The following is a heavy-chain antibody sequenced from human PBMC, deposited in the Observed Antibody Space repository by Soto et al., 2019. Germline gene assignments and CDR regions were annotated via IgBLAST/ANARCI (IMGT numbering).Heavy chain of an antibody. Sequence: QLQLQESGPGLMKPSETLSLTCIVSGGSISNSILYWGWIRQPPGKGLEWIGSVYYSGGAYYNSSLKSRVTMSVDTSKNQFSLSLTSVTAADTAVYYCARQSGSNGWYLFDFWGQGTLVTVSS. CDR3: ARQSGSNGWYLFDF. CDR2: VYYSGGA. J-gene: IGHJ4*02. D-gene: IGHD6-19*01. CDR1: GGSISNSILY. V-gene: IGHV4-39*01.